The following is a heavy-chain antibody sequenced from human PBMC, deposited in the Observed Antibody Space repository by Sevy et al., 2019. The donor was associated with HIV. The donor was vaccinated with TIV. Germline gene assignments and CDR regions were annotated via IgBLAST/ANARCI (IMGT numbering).Heavy chain of an antibody. D-gene: IGHD1-26*01. CDR1: GFSFTNYA. CDR2: ISGTAAYT. J-gene: IGHJ4*02. Sequence: GGSLRLSCAASGFSFTNYAMSWVRQAPGKGLEWVSAISGTAAYTYYADSVKGRFTISRDNSKNTIYLQMNSLRAEDTATYFCAKDSTVGATTPDYWGQGILVTVSS. V-gene: IGHV3-23*01. CDR3: AKDSTVGATTPDY.